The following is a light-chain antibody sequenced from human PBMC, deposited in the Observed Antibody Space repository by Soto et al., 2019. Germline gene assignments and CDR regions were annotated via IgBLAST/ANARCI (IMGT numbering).Light chain of an antibody. CDR3: QQYNNWPPYT. Sequence: EIVLTQSPGTLSLSPGERATLSCRASQSVSSNLAWYQQKPGQAPRLLIYGASTRATGIPARFSGSGSGTEFTLTISSLQSEDFAVYYCQQYNNWPPYTFGQGT. CDR2: GAS. J-gene: IGKJ2*01. CDR1: QSVSSN. V-gene: IGKV3-15*01.